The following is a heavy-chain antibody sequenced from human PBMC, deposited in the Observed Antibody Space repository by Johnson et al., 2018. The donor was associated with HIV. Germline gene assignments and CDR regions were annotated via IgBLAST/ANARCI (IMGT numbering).Heavy chain of an antibody. D-gene: IGHD5-18*01. CDR2: ISYHGSTK. V-gene: IGHV3-30-3*01. J-gene: IGHJ3*01. CDR3: ARDQRGGYSYGDAFDF. Sequence: QVQLVESGGGVAQPGTSLRLSCPASAFTSTTYAIHWSRQAPAQVLDWLAIISYHGSTKYYADSVKGRFTISRDNSKNSLYLQMNTLRAEDTAVYYCARDQRGGYSYGDAFDFWGQGTVVSVST. CDR1: AFTSTTYA.